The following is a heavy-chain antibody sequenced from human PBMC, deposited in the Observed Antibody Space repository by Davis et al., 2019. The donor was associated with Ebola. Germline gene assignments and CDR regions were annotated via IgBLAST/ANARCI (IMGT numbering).Heavy chain of an antibody. J-gene: IGHJ4*02. D-gene: IGHD4-17*01. V-gene: IGHV1-3*01. CDR2: INAGNGNT. CDR3: ARHYGELNY. Sequence: AASVKVSCKASGYTFTSYAMHWVRQAPGQRLEWMGWINAGNGNTKYSQKLQGRVTMTTDTSTSTAYMELRSLRSDDTAVYYCARHYGELNYWGQGTLVTVSS. CDR1: GYTFTSYA.